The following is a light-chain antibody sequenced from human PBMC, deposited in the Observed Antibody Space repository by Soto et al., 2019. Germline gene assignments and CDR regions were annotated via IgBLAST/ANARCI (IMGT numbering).Light chain of an antibody. Sequence: EIVLMQSPGTLSVSPGERATLFCRASQSMKRRYLAWYQQKPGQAPRVLIYAASNRATGIPARFSGSGSGTDFTLTISSLEPEDFAVYYCQQRSNWPITFGQGTRLEIK. CDR2: AAS. J-gene: IGKJ5*01. V-gene: IGKV3-11*01. CDR1: QSMKRRY. CDR3: QQRSNWPIT.